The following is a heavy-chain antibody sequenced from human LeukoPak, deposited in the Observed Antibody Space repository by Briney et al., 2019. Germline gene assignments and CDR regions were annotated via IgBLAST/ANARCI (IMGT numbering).Heavy chain of an antibody. V-gene: IGHV3-30-3*01. D-gene: IGHD6-19*01. J-gene: IGHJ4*02. CDR3: ARDFGDSSGWYECPDY. CDR1: GFTFSSYA. Sequence: GGSLRLSCAASGFTFSSYAMHWVRQAPGKGLEWVAVISYDGSNKYYADSVKGRFTISRDNSKNTLYLQMNSLRAEDTAVYYCARDFGDSSGWYECPDYWGQGTLVTVSS. CDR2: ISYDGSNK.